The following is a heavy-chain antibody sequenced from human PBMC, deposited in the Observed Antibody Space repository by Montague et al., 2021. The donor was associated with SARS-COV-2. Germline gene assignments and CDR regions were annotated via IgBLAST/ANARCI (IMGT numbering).Heavy chain of an antibody. Sequence: SETLSLTCAVHGGSFSTYSWKWIRQPPGKGLEWIGEIHRGGSTNYNPSLKSRVTISADTSKNQFSLKLTSVAAADTAVYYCARLGDGVVPSPILGVGPYYSYYYMDVWGKGTAVTVSS. CDR3: ARLGDGVVPSPILGVGPYYSYYYMDV. CDR1: GGSFSTYS. CDR2: IHRGGST. D-gene: IGHD3-10*01. J-gene: IGHJ6*03. V-gene: IGHV4-34*01.